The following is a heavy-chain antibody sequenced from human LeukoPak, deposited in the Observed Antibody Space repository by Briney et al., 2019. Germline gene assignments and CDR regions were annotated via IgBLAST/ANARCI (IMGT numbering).Heavy chain of an antibody. CDR1: GFTFTSYA. Sequence: GGSLRLSCAASGFTFTSYAMHWVRQAPGKGLEWVAVISYDGSNKYYADSVTGRFTISRDNSKNTLYLQMNSLRAEDTAVYYCARPHDILALYISAFDIWGQGTMVTVSS. J-gene: IGHJ3*02. V-gene: IGHV3-30-3*01. D-gene: IGHD3-9*01. CDR2: ISYDGSNK. CDR3: ARPHDILALYISAFDI.